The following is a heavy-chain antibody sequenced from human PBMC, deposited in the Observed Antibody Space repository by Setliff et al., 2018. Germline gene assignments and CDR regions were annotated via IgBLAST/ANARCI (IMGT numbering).Heavy chain of an antibody. CDR2: IFYSGRT. D-gene: IGHD2-15*01. J-gene: IGHJ4*02. CDR1: GASITNINYY. Sequence: PSETLSLTCTVSGASITNINYYWGLIRQPPGKGLEWIGSIFYSGRTFYNPSLKSRVTLSLDTSKNQFSLELSSVTAADTAMYYCARENGYCSGGTCYFMFGYWGQGTLVTVSS. CDR3: ARENGYCSGGTCYFMFGY. V-gene: IGHV4-39*07.